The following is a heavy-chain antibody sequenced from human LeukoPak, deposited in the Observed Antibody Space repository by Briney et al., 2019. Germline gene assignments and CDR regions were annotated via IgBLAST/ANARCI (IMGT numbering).Heavy chain of an antibody. Sequence: GASVKVSCKASGYTFTSYYMHWVRQAPGQGLEWMGIINPSGGSTSYAQKFQGRVTMTRDTSTSTVYMELSSLRSEDTAVYYCARDLSYCSSTGCFYDYWGQGTLVTVSS. D-gene: IGHD2-2*01. CDR3: ARDLSYCSSTGCFYDY. J-gene: IGHJ4*02. CDR2: INPSGGST. V-gene: IGHV1-46*01. CDR1: GYTFTSYY.